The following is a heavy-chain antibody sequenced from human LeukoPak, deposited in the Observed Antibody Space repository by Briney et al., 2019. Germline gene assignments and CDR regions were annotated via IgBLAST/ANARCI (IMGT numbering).Heavy chain of an antibody. V-gene: IGHV1-8*01. CDR3: AATRLRITMVRGVIIRGQNWFDP. CDR2: ISAYNGNT. CDR1: GGSFSSYA. Sequence: ASVKVSCKASGGSFSSYAISWVRQAPGQGLEWMGWISAYNGNTNYAQKFQGRVTMTRNTSISTAYMELSSLRSEDTAVYYCAATRLRITMVRGVIIRGQNWFDPWGQGTLVTVSS. J-gene: IGHJ5*02. D-gene: IGHD3-10*01.